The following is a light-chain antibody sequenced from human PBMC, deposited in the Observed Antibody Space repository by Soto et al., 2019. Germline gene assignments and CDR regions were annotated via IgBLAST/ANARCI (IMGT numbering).Light chain of an antibody. Sequence: IVLTQSPAPLSVSPGERATLSCRAGQSANNNLAWYQQKPGQAPRLLSYGASTRAADIPARFSGDGSGTEFTLTISRLQSEDCAVSFCQQYNNWPYTFGQGTKLEI. CDR3: QQYNNWPYT. CDR1: QSANNN. J-gene: IGKJ2*01. CDR2: GAS. V-gene: IGKV3-15*01.